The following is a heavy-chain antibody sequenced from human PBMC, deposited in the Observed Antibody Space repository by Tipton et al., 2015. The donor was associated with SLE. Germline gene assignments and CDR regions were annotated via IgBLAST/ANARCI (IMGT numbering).Heavy chain of an antibody. J-gene: IGHJ4*02. CDR3: ARLGPHSTYSSAWYVNY. Sequence: TLSLTCTVSGGSFRSSTHYWGWVRQPRGKGLEWIGSIHYSGINSYNPPLKSRVTISVDTSKNQFSLRVSSLTAADTAVYYCARLGPHSTYSSAWYVNYWGQGTLVTVSS. CDR2: IHYSGIN. D-gene: IGHD6-19*01. CDR1: GGSFRSSTHY. V-gene: IGHV4-39*07.